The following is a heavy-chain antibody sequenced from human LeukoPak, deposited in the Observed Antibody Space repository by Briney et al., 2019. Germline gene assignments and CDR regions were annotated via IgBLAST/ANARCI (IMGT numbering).Heavy chain of an antibody. V-gene: IGHV4-39*01. Sequence: SETLSLTCTVSGASISSSSYYWGWIRQPPGKGLEWIGNIYYSGSTYCNPSLKSRVTISVDTSKNQFSLKLSSVTAEDTAVYYCARHFASTGYRFDYWGQGTLVTVSS. CDR2: IYYSGST. CDR1: GASISSSSYY. J-gene: IGHJ4*02. D-gene: IGHD6-13*01. CDR3: ARHFASTGYRFDY.